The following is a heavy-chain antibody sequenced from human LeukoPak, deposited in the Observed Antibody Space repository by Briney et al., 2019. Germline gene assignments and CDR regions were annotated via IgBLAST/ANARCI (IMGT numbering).Heavy chain of an antibody. Sequence: PGGSLRLSCAASGFTFSTYPMSWVRQAPGKGLEWVSGISGSGGSTYYADSVKGRFTISRDISKNTLYLQMNSLRAEDTAVYYCAKDESIGRYSSGWPDYWGQGTLVTVSS. D-gene: IGHD6-19*01. CDR1: GFTFSTYP. V-gene: IGHV3-23*01. J-gene: IGHJ4*02. CDR2: ISGSGGST. CDR3: AKDESIGRYSSGWPDY.